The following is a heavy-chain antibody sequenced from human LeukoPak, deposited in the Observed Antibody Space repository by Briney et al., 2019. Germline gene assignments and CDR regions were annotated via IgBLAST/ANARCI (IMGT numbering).Heavy chain of an antibody. V-gene: IGHV3-33*01. CDR2: IWYDGSNK. CDR1: GFTFSSYG. CDR3: ARDEHLSAAAD. J-gene: IGHJ4*02. D-gene: IGHD6-13*01. Sequence: GGSLRLSCAASGFTFSSYGMHWVRQAPGKGLEWVAVIWYDGSNKYYADSVKGRFTISRDNSKNTLYLQMNSLRAEDTAVYYCARDEHLSAAADWGQGALVTVSS.